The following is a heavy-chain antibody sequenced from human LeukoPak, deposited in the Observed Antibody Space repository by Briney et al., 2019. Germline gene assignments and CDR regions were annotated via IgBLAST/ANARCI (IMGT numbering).Heavy chain of an antibody. CDR3: AREYYGSGSYRVDAFDI. Sequence: ASVKVSCKASGYTFTSYGISWVRQAPGQGLEWMGWISAYNGNTNYAQKLQGRVTMTTDTSTSTAYMELRSLRSDDTAVYYCAREYYGSGSYRVDAFDIWGQGTMVTVSS. J-gene: IGHJ3*02. D-gene: IGHD3-10*01. CDR2: ISAYNGNT. V-gene: IGHV1-18*01. CDR1: GYTFTSYG.